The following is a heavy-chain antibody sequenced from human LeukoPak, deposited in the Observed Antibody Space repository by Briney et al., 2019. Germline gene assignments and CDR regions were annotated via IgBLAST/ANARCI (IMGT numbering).Heavy chain of an antibody. J-gene: IGHJ5*02. CDR3: ARQAYSSNLGWFDP. CDR2: IFNSGST. CDR1: GGSISSSTYY. D-gene: IGHD6-13*01. V-gene: IGHV4-39*01. Sequence: SETLSLTCSVSGGSISSSTYYWGWIRQPPGKGLEWIGNIFNSGSTYYNPSLKSRVTISVDTSKNQLSLKLSPVTAADTAVYYCARQAYSSNLGWFDPWGQGTLVTVSS.